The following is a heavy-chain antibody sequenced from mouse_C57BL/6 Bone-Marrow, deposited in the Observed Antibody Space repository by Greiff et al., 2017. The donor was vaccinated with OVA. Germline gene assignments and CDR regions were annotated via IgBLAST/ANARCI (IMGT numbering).Heavy chain of an antibody. J-gene: IGHJ1*03. CDR1: GYTFTSYW. CDR3: ASLWYFDV. Sequence: VQLQQPGPELVRPGSSVKLSCKASGYTFTSYWMDWVTQRPGQGLEWIGNIYPSDSETHYNQKFKDKATLTVDKSSSTAYMQLSSLTSEDSAVYYCASLWYFDVWGTGTTVTVAS. CDR2: IYPSDSET. V-gene: IGHV1-61*01.